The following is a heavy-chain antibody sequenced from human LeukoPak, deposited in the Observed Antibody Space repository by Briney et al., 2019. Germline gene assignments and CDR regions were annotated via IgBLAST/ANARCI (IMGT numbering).Heavy chain of an antibody. Sequence: SVKVSCKASGGTFSSYGISWVRQAPGQGLEWMGGISPILGTANYAQKFQDRVTITADESTSTVYMELRSLRSEDTAVFYCANIATVTPGHWGQGTLVIVSS. D-gene: IGHD4-17*01. CDR2: ISPILGTA. CDR1: GGTFSSYG. J-gene: IGHJ4*02. CDR3: ANIATVTPGH. V-gene: IGHV1-69*13.